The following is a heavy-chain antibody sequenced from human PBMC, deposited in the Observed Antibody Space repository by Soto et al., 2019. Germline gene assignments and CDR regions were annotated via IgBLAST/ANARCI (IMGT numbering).Heavy chain of an antibody. Sequence: LSLTCTVSDGSISSYYCSWIRQPPGKGLEWIGYIYYSGSTNYNPSLKSRVTISVDTSKNQFSLKLSSVTAADTAVYYCAGEGGDFWSGYYTGGRRWFDPWGQGTLVTVSS. CDR3: AGEGGDFWSGYYTGGRRWFDP. CDR2: IYYSGST. J-gene: IGHJ5*02. V-gene: IGHV4-59*01. D-gene: IGHD3-3*01. CDR1: DGSISSYY.